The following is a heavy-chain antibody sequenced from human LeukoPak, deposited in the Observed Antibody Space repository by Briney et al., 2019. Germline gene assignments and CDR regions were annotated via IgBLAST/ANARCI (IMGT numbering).Heavy chain of an antibody. Sequence: SETLSLTCAVSGGSITTTNWWSCVRQPPGKGLEWIGEVHLNGATNYNPSLESRFSMSIDKSNNHLSLEVTSVTAADTAMYYCTRESGAFSPFGFWGQGTLVTVSS. CDR3: TRESGAFSPFGF. D-gene: IGHD1-26*01. CDR1: GGSITTTNW. J-gene: IGHJ4*02. CDR2: VHLNGAT. V-gene: IGHV4-4*02.